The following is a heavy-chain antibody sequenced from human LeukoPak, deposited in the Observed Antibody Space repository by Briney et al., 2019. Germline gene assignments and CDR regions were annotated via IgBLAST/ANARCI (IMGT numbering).Heavy chain of an antibody. V-gene: IGHV1-69*13. CDR3: ARDLWAYCGGDCYSPTKTYYYYYMDV. CDR2: IIPIFGTA. CDR1: GYTFTGYY. J-gene: IGHJ6*03. D-gene: IGHD2-21*02. Sequence: SVKVSCKASGYTFTGYYMHWVRQAPGQGLEWMGGIIPIFGTANYAQKFQGRVTITADESTSTAYMELSSLRSEDTAVYYCARDLWAYCGGDCYSPTKTYYYYYMDVWGKGTTVTISS.